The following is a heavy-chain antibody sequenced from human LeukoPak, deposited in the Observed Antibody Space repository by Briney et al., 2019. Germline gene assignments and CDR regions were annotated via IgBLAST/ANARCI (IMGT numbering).Heavy chain of an antibody. D-gene: IGHD6-13*01. CDR1: GFTFSSYG. Sequence: PGGSLRLSCAASGFTFSSYGMHWVRQAPGKGLEWVAVISYDGSNKYYADSVKGRFTISRDNSKNTLYLQMNSLRAEDTAVYYCAGGGDTPTAGYSSSIDAFDIWGQGTMVTVSS. CDR3: AGGGDTPTAGYSSSIDAFDI. CDR2: ISYDGSNK. V-gene: IGHV3-30*03. J-gene: IGHJ3*02.